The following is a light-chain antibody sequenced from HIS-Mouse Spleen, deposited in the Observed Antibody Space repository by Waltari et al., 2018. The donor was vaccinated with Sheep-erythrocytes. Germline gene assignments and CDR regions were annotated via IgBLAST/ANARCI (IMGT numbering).Light chain of an antibody. V-gene: IGKV1D-13*01. Sequence: AIQLTQSPSSLSASVGDRVTITCQASQGISSALAWYQQKPGKAPKLLIYYASSLESGVPSRFSGSGSGTDFTLTISSLQPEDFATYYCQQFNNYPRTFGQGTKVEIK. CDR3: QQFNNYPRT. CDR1: QGISSA. CDR2: YAS. J-gene: IGKJ1*01.